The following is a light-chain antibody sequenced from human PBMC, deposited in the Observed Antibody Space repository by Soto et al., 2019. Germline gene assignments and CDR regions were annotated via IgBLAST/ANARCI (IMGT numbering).Light chain of an antibody. CDR1: SSDIGNYNY. J-gene: IGLJ1*01. CDR3: CSYAGSFIFV. Sequence: QSVLTQPRSVSGSPGQSVTISCTGTSSDIGNYNYVSWYQQCPGKAPKLIIYDVSKRPSGIPDRFFGSKFGNTASLTISGLQAKDEADYYCCSYAGSFIFVFGTGTKVTVL. V-gene: IGLV2-11*01. CDR2: DVS.